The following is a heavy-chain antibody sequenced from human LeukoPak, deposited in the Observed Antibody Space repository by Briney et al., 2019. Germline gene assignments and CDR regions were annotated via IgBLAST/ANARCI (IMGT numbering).Heavy chain of an antibody. D-gene: IGHD3-10*01. CDR2: FDPEDGET. CDR1: GDSLSDLS. Sequence: ASVKVSCKVSGDSLSDLSMHWVRQAPGKGLEWMGGFDPEDGETFYAQKFQGRVTMTEDTSADTAFMELSSLRSEDTAVYYCATQSLLAGDPYGYFQHWGPGTLVTVSS. V-gene: IGHV1-24*01. CDR3: ATQSLLAGDPYGYFQH. J-gene: IGHJ1*01.